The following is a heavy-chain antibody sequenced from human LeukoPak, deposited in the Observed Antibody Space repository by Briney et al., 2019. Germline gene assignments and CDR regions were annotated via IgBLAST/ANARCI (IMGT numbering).Heavy chain of an antibody. Sequence: SETLSLTCTVSGGSISSYYWSWIRQPPGKGLEWIGYIYYSGSTNYNPSLKSRVTISVDTSKNQFSLKLSSVTAADTAVYYCARTTYYDFWSRYFFDYWGQGTLVTVSS. CDR1: GGSISSYY. D-gene: IGHD3-3*01. J-gene: IGHJ4*02. CDR2: IYYSGST. V-gene: IGHV4-59*01. CDR3: ARTTYYDFWSRYFFDY.